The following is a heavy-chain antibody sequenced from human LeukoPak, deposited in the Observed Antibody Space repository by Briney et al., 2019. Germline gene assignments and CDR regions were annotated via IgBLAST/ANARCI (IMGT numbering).Heavy chain of an antibody. CDR3: ARGPMLRGVVIRRSKSGYFDY. J-gene: IGHJ4*02. CDR2: INWNGGST. Sequence: PGGSLRLSCAASGFTFSSYAMSWVRQAPGKGLEWVSGINWNGGSTGYADSVKGRFTISRDNAKNSLYLQMNSLRAEDTALYHCARGPMLRGVVIRRSKSGYFDYWGQGTLVTVSS. V-gene: IGHV3-20*01. D-gene: IGHD3-10*01. CDR1: GFTFSSYA.